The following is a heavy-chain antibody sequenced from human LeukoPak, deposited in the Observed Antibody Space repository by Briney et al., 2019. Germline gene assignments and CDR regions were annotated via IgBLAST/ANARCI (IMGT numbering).Heavy chain of an antibody. CDR3: AKGGRDTSKYYFDY. Sequence: GGSLRLSCAASGFSFSYSGMHWVRQAPGKGLEWVAAVWFGESSQSYPDSVKGRFTISRDNSKNTVWLEMNSLRVEDTAVYYCAKGGRDTSKYYFDYWGQGTLVTVSS. CDR2: VWFGESSQ. J-gene: IGHJ4*02. D-gene: IGHD1-26*01. CDR1: GFSFSYSG. V-gene: IGHV3-30*02.